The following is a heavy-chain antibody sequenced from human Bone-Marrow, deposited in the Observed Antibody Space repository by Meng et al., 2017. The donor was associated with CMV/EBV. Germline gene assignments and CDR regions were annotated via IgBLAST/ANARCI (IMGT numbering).Heavy chain of an antibody. D-gene: IGHD2/OR15-2a*01. CDR2: IYSGGST. V-gene: IGHV3-66*02. Sequence: GESLKISCAASGFTVSSNYMSWVRQAPGKGLEWVSVIYSGGSTYYADSVKGRFTISRDNSKNTLYLQMNSLGAEDTAVYYCAKQAIAGGYFYYGMDVWGQGTTVNVSS. J-gene: IGHJ6*02. CDR1: GFTVSSNY. CDR3: AKQAIAGGYFYYGMDV.